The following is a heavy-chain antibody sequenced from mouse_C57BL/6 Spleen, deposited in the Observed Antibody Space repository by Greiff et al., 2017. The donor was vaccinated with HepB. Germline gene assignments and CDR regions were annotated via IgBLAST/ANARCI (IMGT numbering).Heavy chain of an antibody. CDR1: GYTFTSYW. CDR3: AGGVTKCYFDY. CDR2: IDPSDSYT. Sequence: QVQLQQPGAELVKPGASVKLSCKASGYTFTSYWMQWVKQRPGQGLEWIGEIDPSDSYTNYNQKFKGKATLTVDTSSSTAYMQLSSLTSEDSAVYYCAGGVTKCYFDYWGQGTTLTVSS. J-gene: IGHJ2*01. V-gene: IGHV1-50*01. D-gene: IGHD2-2*01.